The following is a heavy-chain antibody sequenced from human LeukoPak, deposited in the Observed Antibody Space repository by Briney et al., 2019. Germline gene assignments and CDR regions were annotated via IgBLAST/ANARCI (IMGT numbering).Heavy chain of an antibody. D-gene: IGHD3-22*01. CDR3: AKDGYYYDSSGYYSDY. CDR1: GFTFSSYA. J-gene: IGHJ4*02. Sequence: GGSLRLSCAASGFTFSSYAMSWVRQAPGKGLEWVSAISGSGGSTYYADSVKGRFTISRDNSKNTLYLQMNSLRAEDTAVYYCAKDGYYYDSSGYYSDYWGQGTLVTLSS. V-gene: IGHV3-23*01. CDR2: ISGSGGST.